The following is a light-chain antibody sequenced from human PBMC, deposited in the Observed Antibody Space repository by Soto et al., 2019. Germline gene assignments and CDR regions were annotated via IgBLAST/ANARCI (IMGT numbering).Light chain of an antibody. V-gene: IGKV3-15*01. J-gene: IGKJ3*01. Sequence: IVMTQSPATLSVSPGQRATLSCRASQSISSNLAWYQQRPGQAPRLLIYGASTRATGVPARFGGSGSGTDFVLTISSLQSEDFAIYYCQQYNKWPLFTFGPGTRVDI. CDR1: QSISSN. CDR2: GAS. CDR3: QQYNKWPLFT.